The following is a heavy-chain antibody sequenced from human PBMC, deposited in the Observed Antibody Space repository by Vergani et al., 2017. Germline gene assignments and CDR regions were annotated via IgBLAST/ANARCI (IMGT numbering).Heavy chain of an antibody. Sequence: QVQLQESGPGLVKPSETLSLTCTVSGGSISSYYWSWIRQPPGKGLEWIGYIYYSGSTNYNPSLKSRVTISVDTSKNQFSLKLSSVTAAETAVYYCARGRYYDSSGYYYLFDYWGQGTLVTVSS. J-gene: IGHJ4*02. CDR3: ARGRYYDSSGYYYLFDY. CDR1: GGSISSYY. D-gene: IGHD3-22*01. V-gene: IGHV4-59*01. CDR2: IYYSGST.